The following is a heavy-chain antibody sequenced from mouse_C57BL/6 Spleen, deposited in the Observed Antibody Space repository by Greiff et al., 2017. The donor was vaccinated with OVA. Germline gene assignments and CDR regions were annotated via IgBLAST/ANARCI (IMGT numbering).Heavy chain of an antibody. CDR2: INPNNGGT. J-gene: IGHJ4*01. D-gene: IGHD3-3*01. CDR1: GYTFTDYY. CDR3: ARGSLGAMDY. Sequence: EVQLQQSGPELVKPGASVKISCKASGYTFTDYYMNWVKQSHGKSLEWIGDINPNNGGTSYNQKFKGKATLTVDKSSSTAYMELRSLTSEDSAVYYCARGSLGAMDYWGQGTSGTVSS. V-gene: IGHV1-26*01.